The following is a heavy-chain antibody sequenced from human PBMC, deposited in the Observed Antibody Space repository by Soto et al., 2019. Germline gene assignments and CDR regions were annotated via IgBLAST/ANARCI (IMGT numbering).Heavy chain of an antibody. Sequence: QVQLVESGGGVVQPGRSLRLSCAASGFTFSSYGMHWVRQAPGKGLEWVAVISYDGSNKYYADSVKGRFTISRDNSKNTLYLQMNSLRAEDTAMYYCAKDRLQYDFWSGSVLSYWGQGTLVTVSS. J-gene: IGHJ4*02. CDR3: AKDRLQYDFWSGSVLSY. CDR2: ISYDGSNK. V-gene: IGHV3-30*18. D-gene: IGHD3-3*01. CDR1: GFTFSSYG.